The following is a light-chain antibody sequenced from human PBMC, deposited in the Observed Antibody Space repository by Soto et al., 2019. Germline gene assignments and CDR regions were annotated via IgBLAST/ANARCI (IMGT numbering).Light chain of an antibody. CDR1: QTISSW. CDR3: QHYNSYSEA. J-gene: IGKJ1*01. V-gene: IGKV1-5*03. CDR2: KAS. Sequence: DRRMSQSPATLSGSVGDRDTITCRASQTISSWLAWYQQKPGKAPKLLIYKASTLKSGVPSRFSGSGSGTEFTLTISSLQPDDFATYYCQHYNSYSEAFGQGTKVDI.